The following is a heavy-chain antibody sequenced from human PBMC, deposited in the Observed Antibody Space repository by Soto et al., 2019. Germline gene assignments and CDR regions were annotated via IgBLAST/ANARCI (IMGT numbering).Heavy chain of an antibody. V-gene: IGHV4-31*03. CDR2: IYSSGSA. Sequence: QVQLQESSPGLVKPSQTLSLTCTVSGGSTSSDGYYWSWIRQHPGKGLEWIGYIYSSGSAYYDPSLSSRVTISLDTSKSHFSLRLTSVTAADTAMYYCARGRYTSSLSCFDFWGQGILVTVSS. D-gene: IGHD3-16*02. CDR3: ARGRYTSSLSCFDF. CDR1: GGSTSSDGYY. J-gene: IGHJ4*02.